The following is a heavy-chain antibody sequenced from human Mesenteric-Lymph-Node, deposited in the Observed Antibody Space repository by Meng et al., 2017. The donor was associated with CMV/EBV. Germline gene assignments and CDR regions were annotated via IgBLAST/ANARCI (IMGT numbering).Heavy chain of an antibody. J-gene: IGHJ4*02. CDR3: AREGVDILTGYTDFDS. Sequence: ASVKVSCKASGYTFNNYEVSWVRQAPGQGLEWMGWISGDNSNEKYAQQFQGRITLTADTSTSTAYMEMRSLRSDDTAVYFCAREGVDILTGYTDFDSWGQGTPVTVSS. CDR1: GYTFNNYE. D-gene: IGHD3-9*01. CDR2: ISGDNSNE. V-gene: IGHV1-18*01.